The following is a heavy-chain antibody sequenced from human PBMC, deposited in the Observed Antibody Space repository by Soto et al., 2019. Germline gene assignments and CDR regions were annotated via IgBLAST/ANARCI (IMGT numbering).Heavy chain of an antibody. Sequence: QVQLVQSGAEVKKPGASVKVSCKTSGYTFTGYYMHWVRQAPGQGLEWMGWINPNSGDTNYAQKFQGWVTMTRDTSISPAYMELSRLTSDDTAVYYCARQQSGLDYWGQGTLVTVSS. D-gene: IGHD6-13*01. CDR2: INPNSGDT. J-gene: IGHJ4*02. CDR1: GYTFTGYY. CDR3: ARQQSGLDY. V-gene: IGHV1-2*04.